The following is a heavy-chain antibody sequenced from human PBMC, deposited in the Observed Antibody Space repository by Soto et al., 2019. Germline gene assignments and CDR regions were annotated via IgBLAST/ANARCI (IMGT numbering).Heavy chain of an antibody. V-gene: IGHV4-59*01. CDR1: GGSISSYY. CDR2: IYYSGST. D-gene: IGHD3-10*01. J-gene: IGHJ5*02. Sequence: PSETLSLTCTVSGGSISSYYWSWIRQPPGKGLEWIGYIYYSGSTNYNPSLKSRVTISVDTSKNQFSLKLSSVTAADTAVYYCARAXGYYGSGSPNVKNWFDPWGQGTLVTVSS. CDR3: ARAXGYYGSGSPNVKNWFDP.